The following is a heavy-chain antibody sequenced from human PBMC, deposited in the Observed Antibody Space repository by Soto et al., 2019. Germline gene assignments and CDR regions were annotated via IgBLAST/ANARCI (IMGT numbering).Heavy chain of an antibody. V-gene: IGHV1-69*01. CDR3: ARDCSSTSCYCQGLNGFDI. CDR2: VIPIFGTA. D-gene: IGHD2-2*01. CDR1: GGTFSSYA. Sequence: QVQLVQSGAEVKKPGSSVKVSCKASGGTFSSYAISWVRQSPGQGLEWMGGVIPIFGTASYAQKFPGRVTFSGDGSTSTAYMELSSLRSEDTAVYYCARDCSSTSCYCQGLNGFDIWGQGTMVTVSS. J-gene: IGHJ3*02.